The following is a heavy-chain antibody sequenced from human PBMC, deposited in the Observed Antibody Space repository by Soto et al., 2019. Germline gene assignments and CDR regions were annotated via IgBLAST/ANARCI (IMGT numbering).Heavy chain of an antibody. Sequence: GGSLRLSCAASGFTFSSYGMHWVRQAPGKGLEWVAVISYDGSNKYYADSVKGRFTISRANSKNTLYLQMNSLRAEDTAVYYCAKDSVEITFGGVIVAYYYYYYGMDVWGQGTTVTVSS. CDR2: ISYDGSNK. D-gene: IGHD3-16*02. V-gene: IGHV3-30*18. CDR1: GFTFSSYG. J-gene: IGHJ6*02. CDR3: AKDSVEITFGGVIVAYYYYYYGMDV.